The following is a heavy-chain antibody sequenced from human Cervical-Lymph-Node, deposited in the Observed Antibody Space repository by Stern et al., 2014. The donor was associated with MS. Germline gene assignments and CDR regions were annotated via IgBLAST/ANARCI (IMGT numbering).Heavy chain of an antibody. CDR3: ARSYNWSPFDP. V-gene: IGHV2-70*04. CDR1: GFSLSTSGMR. Sequence: QITLKESGPAMVKPTQTLTLTCTFSGFSLSTSGMRVSWIRQPPGKALEWLARIDWDNTEFYSPSLKTRLTISKDTSRNQVVLVMTNMEPTDTATYFCARSYNWSPFDPWGQGTLVTVSS. D-gene: IGHD1-1*01. J-gene: IGHJ5*02. CDR2: IDWDNTE.